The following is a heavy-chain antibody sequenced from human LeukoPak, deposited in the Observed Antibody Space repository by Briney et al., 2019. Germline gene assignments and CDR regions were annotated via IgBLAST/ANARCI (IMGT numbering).Heavy chain of an antibody. V-gene: IGHV3-66*02. CDR1: GFTVSSNY. D-gene: IGHD6-13*01. Sequence: GGSLRLSCAASGFTVSSNYMSWVRQAPGKGLEWVSVIYSGGSTYYADSVKGRFTISRDNSKNTLYLQMSSLRAEDTAVYYCAKYSSSWSYFDYWGQGTLVTVSS. CDR3: AKYSSSWSYFDY. J-gene: IGHJ4*02. CDR2: IYSGGST.